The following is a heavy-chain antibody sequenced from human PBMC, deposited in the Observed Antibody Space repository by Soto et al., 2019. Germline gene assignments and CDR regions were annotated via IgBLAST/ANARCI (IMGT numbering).Heavy chain of an antibody. CDR2: IRATADSP. CDR1: GFTFTSYP. CDR3: AKNPHNGYDYSRFAY. D-gene: IGHD3-22*01. V-gene: IGHV3-23*01. Sequence: PGGSLRLSSAASGFTFTSYPMTWVRQAPGKGLEWVSGIRATADSPYYADSVKGRFTISKDNSNNILYLQMNSLRAGDTSVYFCAKNPHNGYDYSRFAYWGQGTLVTVSS. J-gene: IGHJ4*02.